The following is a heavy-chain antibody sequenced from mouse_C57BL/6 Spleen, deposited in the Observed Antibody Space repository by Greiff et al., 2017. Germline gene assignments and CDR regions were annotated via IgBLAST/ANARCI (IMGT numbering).Heavy chain of an antibody. CDR2: IDPNSGGT. V-gene: IGHV1-72*01. D-gene: IGHD1-1*01. CDR1: GYTFTSYC. J-gene: IGHJ3*01. Sequence: QVQLQQPGAALVKPGASVKLSCKASGYTFTSYCMHWVKQRPGRGLEWIGRIDPNSGGTTYNEKFKSKATLTVDKPSSTAYMQHSSLTTEDSAVYYCARDYGSSYGFAYWGQGTLVTVSA. CDR3: ARDYGSSYGFAY.